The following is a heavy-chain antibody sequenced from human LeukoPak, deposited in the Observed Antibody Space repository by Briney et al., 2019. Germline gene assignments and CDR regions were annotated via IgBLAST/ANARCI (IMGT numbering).Heavy chain of an antibody. CDR3: ARHPPRDGSAFDY. CDR2: VYYSGST. Sequence: SETLSLTCAVSGYSISSGYYWGWIRQPPGKGLEWIGSVYYSGSTYYNPSLKSRVTMSVDTSKNQFSLKLGSVTAADTAVYYRARHPPRDGSAFDYWGQGTLVTVSS. CDR1: GYSISSGYY. J-gene: IGHJ4*02. V-gene: IGHV4-38-2*01.